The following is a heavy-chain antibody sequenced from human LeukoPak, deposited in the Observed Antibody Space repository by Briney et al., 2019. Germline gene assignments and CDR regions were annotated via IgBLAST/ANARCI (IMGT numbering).Heavy chain of an antibody. CDR3: AREGSGGSFHLYFDY. V-gene: IGHV1-69*01. CDR1: GGTFSSYA. D-gene: IGHD2-15*01. CDR2: MIPIFGTA. Sequence: SVKVSCKASGGTFSSYAISWVRQAPGQGLEWMGGMIPIFGTANYAQKFQGRVTITADESTSTAYMELSSLRSEDTVVYYCAREGSGGSFHLYFDYWGQGTLVTVSS. J-gene: IGHJ4*02.